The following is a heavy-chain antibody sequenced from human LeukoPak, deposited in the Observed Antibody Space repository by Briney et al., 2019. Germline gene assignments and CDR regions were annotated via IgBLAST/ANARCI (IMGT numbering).Heavy chain of an antibody. CDR2: VYYGRTT. V-gene: IGHV4-39*01. Sequence: SETLSLTCTVSAASFISSSHHWGWIRQSPGKGLEWIGTVYYGRTTYYNPSLDGRVTISLDTFANHFSLQLNSVTAADTAVYYCVRHDGRGGATMGAFDSWGQGSLVTVSS. CDR3: VRHDGRGGATMGAFDS. J-gene: IGHJ5*01. D-gene: IGHD5-12*01. CDR1: AASFISSSHH.